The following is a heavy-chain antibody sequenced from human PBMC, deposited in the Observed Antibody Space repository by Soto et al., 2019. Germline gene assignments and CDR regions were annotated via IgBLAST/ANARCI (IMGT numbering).Heavy chain of an antibody. CDR3: ARVLVPAATYYYGMDV. V-gene: IGHV4-59*01. CDR1: GGSISSYY. Sequence: VQLQESGPGLVKPSETLSLTCTVSGGSISSYYWSWIRQPPGKGLEWIGYIYYSGSTNYNPSLKSRVTISVDTSKNQFSLKLSSVTAADTAVYYCARVLVPAATYYYGMDVWGQGTTVTVSS. J-gene: IGHJ6*02. CDR2: IYYSGST. D-gene: IGHD2-2*01.